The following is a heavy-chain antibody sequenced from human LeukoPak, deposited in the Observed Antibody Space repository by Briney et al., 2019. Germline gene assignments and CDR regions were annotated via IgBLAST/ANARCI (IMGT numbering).Heavy chain of an antibody. J-gene: IGHJ4*02. V-gene: IGHV3-21*01. CDR2: ISSSSSYI. D-gene: IGHD3-3*01. Sequence: GGSLRLSCAASGFTFSSYSMNWVRQAPGKGLEWVSSISSSSSYIYYADSVKGRFTISRDNAKNSLYLQMNSLRAEDTAVYYCAREGTKTYYDFWSGYYDFDYWGQGTLVTVSS. CDR1: GFTFSSYS. CDR3: AREGTKTYYDFWSGYYDFDY.